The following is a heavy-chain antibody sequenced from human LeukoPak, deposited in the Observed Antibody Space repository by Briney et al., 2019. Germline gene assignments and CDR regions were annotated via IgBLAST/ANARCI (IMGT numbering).Heavy chain of an antibody. CDR2: ISSSSSTI. V-gene: IGHV3-11*04. J-gene: IGHJ4*02. CDR3: IVLAVAGTFGFDY. Sequence: GGSLRLSCAASGFTFSDYYMSWIRQAPGKGLEWVSYISSSSSTIYYADSVKGRFTISRDNAKNSLYLQMNSLRAEDTAVYYCIVLAVAGTFGFDYWGQGTLVTVSS. D-gene: IGHD6-19*01. CDR1: GFTFSDYY.